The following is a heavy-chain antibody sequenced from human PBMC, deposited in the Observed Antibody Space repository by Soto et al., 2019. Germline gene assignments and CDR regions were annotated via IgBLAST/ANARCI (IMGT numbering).Heavy chain of an antibody. J-gene: IGHJ5*02. D-gene: IGHD3-10*01. CDR1: GGSISSGGYY. CDR3: ARVIAMVRGVIPRANNWFDP. Sequence: QVQLQESGPGLVKPSQTLSLTCTVSGGSISSGGYYWSWIRQHPGKGLEWIGYIYYSGSTYYNPSLKSRVTISVDTSKNQFSLKLSAVTAADTAVYYCARVIAMVRGVIPRANNWFDPWGQGTLVTVSS. V-gene: IGHV4-31*03. CDR2: IYYSGST.